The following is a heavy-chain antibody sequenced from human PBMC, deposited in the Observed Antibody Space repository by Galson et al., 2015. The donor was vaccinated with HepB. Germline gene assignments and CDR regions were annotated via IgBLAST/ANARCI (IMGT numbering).Heavy chain of an antibody. Sequence: LSLTCTVSGGSISSGSYYWSWIRQPAGKGLEWIGRIYTSGSTNYNPSLKSRVTMAVDTSKNQFSLKLSSVTAADTAVYYCARVGRGGYYPFDYWGQGTLVTVSS. J-gene: IGHJ4*02. CDR2: IYTSGST. V-gene: IGHV4-61*02. CDR3: ARVGRGGYYPFDY. CDR1: GGSISSGSYY. D-gene: IGHD3-22*01.